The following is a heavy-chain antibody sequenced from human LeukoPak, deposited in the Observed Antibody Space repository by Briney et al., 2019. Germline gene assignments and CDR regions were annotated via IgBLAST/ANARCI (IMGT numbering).Heavy chain of an antibody. CDR2: IIPIFGTA. CDR1: GGTFSSYA. J-gene: IGHJ3*02. Sequence: GSSVKVSCKASGGTFSSYAISWVRQAPGQGLEWMGGIIPIFGTANYAQKFQGRVTITTDESTSTAYMELSSLRSEDTAVYYCARATPAAKDGFDAFDIWGQGTMVTVSS. V-gene: IGHV1-69*05. CDR3: ARATPAAKDGFDAFDI. D-gene: IGHD2-2*01.